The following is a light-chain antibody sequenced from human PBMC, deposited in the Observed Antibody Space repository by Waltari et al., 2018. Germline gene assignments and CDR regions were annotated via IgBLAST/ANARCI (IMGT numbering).Light chain of an antibody. CDR3: ASSSTSYILLV. V-gene: IGLV2-14*01. CDR1: NTDIGAYDF. Sequence: QFPLTQPASVSGSPGQSITISCTGTNTDIGAYDFVSWYQQHPGRAPKLLIYEVTNRPSGVSSRFSGSKSGETASLTIAGLQAEDEAHYYCASSSTSYILLVFGTGTQVTVL. J-gene: IGLJ1*01. CDR2: EVT.